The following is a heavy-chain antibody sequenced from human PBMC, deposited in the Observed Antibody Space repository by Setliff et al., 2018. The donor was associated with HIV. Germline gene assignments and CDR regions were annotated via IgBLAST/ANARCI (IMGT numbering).Heavy chain of an antibody. J-gene: IGHJ4*02. Sequence: SVKVSCKAFGDTFSNYAISWVRQAPGQGLEWMGGVIAVLGIATYAQKFQGRLTITADESTSTIYMEVSSLRSEDTAVYDCARAHRSGWYYFDCWGQGTLVTVSS. D-gene: IGHD6-19*01. V-gene: IGHV1-69*10. CDR2: VIAVLGIA. CDR3: ARAHRSGWYYFDC. CDR1: GDTFSNYA.